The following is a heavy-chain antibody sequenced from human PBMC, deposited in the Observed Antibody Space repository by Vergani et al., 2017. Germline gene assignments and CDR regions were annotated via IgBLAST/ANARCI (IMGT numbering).Heavy chain of an antibody. Sequence: QVQLVQSGAEVKKPGSSVKVSCKASGGPFSSYAISWVRQAPGQGLEWMGGIIPIFGTANYAQKFQGRVTITADESTSTAYMELSSLRSEDTAVYDCARDRTMVRGVINRGDAFDIWGQGTMVTVSS. D-gene: IGHD3-10*01. V-gene: IGHV1-69*01. CDR2: IIPIFGTA. CDR1: GGPFSSYA. J-gene: IGHJ3*02. CDR3: ARDRTMVRGVINRGDAFDI.